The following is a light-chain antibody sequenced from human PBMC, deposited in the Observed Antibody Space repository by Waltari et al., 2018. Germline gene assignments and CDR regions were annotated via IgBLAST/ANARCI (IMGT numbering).Light chain of an antibody. Sequence: QSALTQPRSVSGSPGQSVTISCTGTSSDVGGYNYVSWYQQHPGKAPKLVIYDVSKRPSGVPDRFSGSKSANTASLTISGLQAEDEADYYCCSYAGSYTLEVFGGGTKLTVL. CDR1: SSDVGGYNY. CDR2: DVS. CDR3: CSYAGSYTLEV. J-gene: IGLJ3*02. V-gene: IGLV2-11*01.